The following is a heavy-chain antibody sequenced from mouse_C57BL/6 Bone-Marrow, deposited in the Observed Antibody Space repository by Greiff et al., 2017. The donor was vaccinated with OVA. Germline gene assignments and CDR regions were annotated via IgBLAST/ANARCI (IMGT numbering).Heavy chain of an antibody. CDR3: AGYYGSSPAWFAY. Sequence: EVKVEESGGGLVQPGGSLKLSCAASGIDFSRYWMSWVRRAPGKGLEWIGEINPDSSTINYAPSLKDKFIISRDNAKNTLYLQMSKVRSEDTALYYCAGYYGSSPAWFAYWGQGTLVTVSA. V-gene: IGHV4-1*01. CDR1: GIDFSRYW. J-gene: IGHJ3*01. D-gene: IGHD1-1*01. CDR2: INPDSSTI.